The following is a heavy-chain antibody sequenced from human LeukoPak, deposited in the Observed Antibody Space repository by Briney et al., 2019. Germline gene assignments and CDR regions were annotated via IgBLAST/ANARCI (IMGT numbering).Heavy chain of an antibody. J-gene: IGHJ4*02. CDR1: GFTLDDYA. D-gene: IGHD4-11*01. V-gene: IGHV3-9*01. CDR3: ARDPLVMTTVTNNY. CDR2: INWNSGGR. Sequence: GRSLRLSCAASGFTLDDYAMHWVRQAPGKGLEWVSGINWNSGGRGYADSVKGRFTISRDNAKNSLYLQMNSLRAEDTAVYYCARDPLVMTTVTNNYWGQGTLVTVSS.